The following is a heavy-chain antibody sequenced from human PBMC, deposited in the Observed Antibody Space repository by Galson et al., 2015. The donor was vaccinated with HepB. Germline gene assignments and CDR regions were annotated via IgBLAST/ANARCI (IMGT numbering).Heavy chain of an antibody. J-gene: IGHJ4*02. V-gene: IGHV1-8*01. D-gene: IGHD2-2*01. CDR3: ARGPADTSSLFD. Sequence: SVKVSCKASEDTFINFDFNWVRQAAGQGLEWMGWMSPKSGDIGYAQKFQGRVTMTRDTSTSTAYMELSRLTSEDTAIYYCARGPADTSSLFDWGRGSLVTVSS. CDR2: MSPKSGDI. CDR1: EDTFINFD.